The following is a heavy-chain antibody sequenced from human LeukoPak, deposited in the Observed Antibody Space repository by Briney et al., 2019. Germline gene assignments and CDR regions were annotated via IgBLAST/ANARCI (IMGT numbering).Heavy chain of an antibody. Sequence: GASVKVSCKASGGTFSSYAISWVRQAPGQGLEWMGGIIPIFGTANYAQKFQGRVTITADESTSTAYTELSSLRSEDTAVYYCSIAAAPLIPEYFQHWGQGTLVTVSS. D-gene: IGHD6-13*01. CDR2: IIPIFGTA. CDR3: SIAAAPLIPEYFQH. V-gene: IGHV1-69*13. J-gene: IGHJ1*01. CDR1: GGTFSSYA.